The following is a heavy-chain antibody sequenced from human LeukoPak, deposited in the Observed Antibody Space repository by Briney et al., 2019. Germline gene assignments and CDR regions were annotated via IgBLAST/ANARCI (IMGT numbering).Heavy chain of an antibody. J-gene: IGHJ4*02. Sequence: SETLSLTCAVSGYSISSGYYWGWIRQPPGKGLEWIGSIYHSGSTYYNPSLKSRVTISVDTSKNQFSLKLTSVTAADTAVYYCARDASSGGHYWGQGTLVTVSS. CDR2: IYHSGST. CDR1: GYSISSGYY. D-gene: IGHD3-22*01. V-gene: IGHV4-38-2*02. CDR3: ARDASSGGHY.